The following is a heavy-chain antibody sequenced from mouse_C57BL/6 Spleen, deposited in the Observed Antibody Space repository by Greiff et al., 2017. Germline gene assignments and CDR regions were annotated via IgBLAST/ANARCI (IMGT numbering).Heavy chain of an antibody. Sequence: QVQLQQSGAELARPGASVKLSCKASGYTFTSYGISWVKQRTGQGLEWIGEIYPRSGNTYYNEKFKGKATLTADKSSSTAYMELRRLTSEDSAVYFCARPHYNGSSDYFDYWGQGTTLTVSS. V-gene: IGHV1-81*01. CDR3: ARPHYNGSSDYFDY. CDR1: GYTFTSYG. CDR2: IYPRSGNT. D-gene: IGHD1-1*01. J-gene: IGHJ2*01.